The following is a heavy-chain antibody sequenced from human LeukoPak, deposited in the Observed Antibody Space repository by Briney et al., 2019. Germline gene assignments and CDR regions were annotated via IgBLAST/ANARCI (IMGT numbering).Heavy chain of an antibody. V-gene: IGHV3-30*02. CDR2: IRYDGTDK. CDR3: APRVVVVTAPFDY. Sequence: GGSLRLSCAASGFTFSSFGMPWVRQAPGKGLEWVAFIRYDGTDKYYADSVKGRFTISRDNSKNTLYLQMNSLRPEDTAVYYCAPRVVVVTAPFDYWGQGTLVTVSP. D-gene: IGHD2-21*02. J-gene: IGHJ4*02. CDR1: GFTFSSFG.